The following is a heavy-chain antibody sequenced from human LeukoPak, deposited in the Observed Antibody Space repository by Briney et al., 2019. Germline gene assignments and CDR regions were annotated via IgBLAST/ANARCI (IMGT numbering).Heavy chain of an antibody. CDR1: GFTFSSYS. CDR2: IISSSSNI. Sequence: PGGSLRLSCAASGFTFSSYSMNWVRQAPGKGLEGVSSIISSSSNIYYADSLKGRFTISRNNAKNPLYRQMNSLRPEAPAVYSGAKDLTRVGDYGGMDYWGQGTTVTVSS. CDR3: AKDLTRVGDYGGMDY. V-gene: IGHV3-21*04. D-gene: IGHD4-17*01. J-gene: IGHJ6*02.